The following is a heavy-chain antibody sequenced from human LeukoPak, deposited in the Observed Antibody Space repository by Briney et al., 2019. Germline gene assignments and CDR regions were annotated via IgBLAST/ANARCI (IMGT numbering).Heavy chain of an antibody. V-gene: IGHV4-39*01. CDR2: IYYSGNT. J-gene: IGHJ5*02. Sequence: SETLSLTCTVSGVSISSSNSYWGWIRQPPGKGLEWIGSIYYSGNTYYNASLKSQVSISIDTSKNQFSLKLSSVTAADTAVYYCARQRRNIVVVTAIRGWFDPWGQGTLVTVSS. CDR1: GVSISSSNSY. D-gene: IGHD2-21*02. CDR3: ARQRRNIVVVTAIRGWFDP.